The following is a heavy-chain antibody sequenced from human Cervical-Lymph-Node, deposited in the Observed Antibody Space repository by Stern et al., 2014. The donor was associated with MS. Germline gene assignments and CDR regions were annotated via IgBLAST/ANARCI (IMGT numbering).Heavy chain of an antibody. V-gene: IGHV1-69*09. CDR1: GGTFSSSG. J-gene: IGHJ5*02. D-gene: IGHD4-17*01. Sequence: MQLVESGSEVKKPGSSLRLSCKASGGTFSSSGIRWVRQAPGQGLEWMGRIITLLSITNYAPNFQGRVTITPDQFTTPAFLELCSLRSEDTAVYYCATLGVTTGDFDPWGQGTLVTVSS. CDR3: ATLGVTTGDFDP. CDR2: IITLLSIT.